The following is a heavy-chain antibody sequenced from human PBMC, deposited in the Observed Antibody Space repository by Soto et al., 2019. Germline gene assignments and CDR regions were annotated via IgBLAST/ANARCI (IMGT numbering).Heavy chain of an antibody. CDR2: IYSGGST. D-gene: IGHD3-10*01. V-gene: IGHV3-66*01. J-gene: IGHJ6*02. CDR1: GFTVSSNY. Sequence: PGGSLRLSCAASGFTVSSNYMNWVRQAPGKGLEWVSVIYSGGSTYYADSVKGRFTISRDNSKNTLYLQMNSLRAEDTAVYYCARGSILGSGSYYDYYYGMDVWGQGTTVTVSS. CDR3: ARGSILGSGSYYDYYYGMDV.